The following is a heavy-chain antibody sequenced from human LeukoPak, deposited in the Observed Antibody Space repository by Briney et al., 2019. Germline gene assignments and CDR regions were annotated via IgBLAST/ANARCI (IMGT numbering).Heavy chain of an antibody. CDR3: TTYYVGEGGRGH. D-gene: IGHD2-21*01. Sequence: SQTLSLTCTVSGGSISSGAYYWSWIRQQPGKGLEWIGYIYYSGSTYYNPALKSRIHISRDTSKSQFSLNLSSVTAADTAVYYCTTYYVGEGGRGHWGPGTLVTVSS. J-gene: IGHJ4*02. CDR2: IYYSGST. V-gene: IGHV4-31*03. CDR1: GGSISSGAYY.